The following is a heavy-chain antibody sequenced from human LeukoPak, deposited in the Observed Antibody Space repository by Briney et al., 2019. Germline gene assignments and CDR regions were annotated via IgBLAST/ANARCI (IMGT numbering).Heavy chain of an antibody. D-gene: IGHD5-24*01. V-gene: IGHV3-21*01. J-gene: IGHJ4*02. Sequence: PGGSLRLSCAASGFTFSSYSMNWVRQAPGKGLEWVSSISSSSSYIYYADSVKGRFTISRDNAKNSLYLQMNSLRAEDTAVYYCARDFGGDGYNWEVYYFDYWGQGTLVTVSS. CDR1: GFTFSSYS. CDR3: ARDFGGDGYNWEVYYFDY. CDR2: ISSSSSYI.